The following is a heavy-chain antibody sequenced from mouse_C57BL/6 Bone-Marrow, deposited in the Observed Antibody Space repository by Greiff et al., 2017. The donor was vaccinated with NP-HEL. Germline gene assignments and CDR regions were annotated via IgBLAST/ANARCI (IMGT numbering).Heavy chain of an antibody. CDR3: ARHPPNYYGSSPYYFDY. V-gene: IGHV5-2*03. D-gene: IGHD1-1*01. CDR1: ESEFPSHD. CDR2: INRDGVST. Sequence: EVKLVESGGGLVQPGESLKLSCESNESEFPSHDMSWVRKTPEKRLALVAAINRDGVSTYYPDTIEGRFPTSRDKHKTTLYLQMSSLKSEDTAMYYCARHPPNYYGSSPYYFDYWGQGTTLTVSA. J-gene: IGHJ2*01.